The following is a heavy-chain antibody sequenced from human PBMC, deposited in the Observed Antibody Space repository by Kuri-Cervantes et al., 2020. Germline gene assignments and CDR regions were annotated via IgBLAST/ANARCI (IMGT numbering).Heavy chain of an antibody. Sequence: ASVKVSCKASGYTFSGNYMHWVRQAPGQGLEWMGWISAYNGDTNYEQKLQDRVTMTTDTSTSTAYMELRSLRSDDTAVYYCARPSGIYLYTYYFDYWGQGTLVTVSS. CDR3: ARPSGIYLYTYYFDY. J-gene: IGHJ4*02. CDR2: ISAYNGDT. V-gene: IGHV1-18*01. D-gene: IGHD1-26*01. CDR1: GYTFSGNY.